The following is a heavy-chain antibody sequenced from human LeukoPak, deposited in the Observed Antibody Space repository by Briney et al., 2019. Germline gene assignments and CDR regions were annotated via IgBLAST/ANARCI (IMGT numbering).Heavy chain of an antibody. CDR2: IFPGDSDT. D-gene: IGHD5-24*01. Sequence: GESLKISCQGSEYSFTTYWIGWVRPMPGKGLEWMGIIFPGDSDTVYSPSFQGQVTISADKSINTAYLQWSSLKASDTAMYYCARGRDGYSFGFDYWGQGTLVTVSS. V-gene: IGHV5-51*01. CDR1: EYSFTTYW. CDR3: ARGRDGYSFGFDY. J-gene: IGHJ4*02.